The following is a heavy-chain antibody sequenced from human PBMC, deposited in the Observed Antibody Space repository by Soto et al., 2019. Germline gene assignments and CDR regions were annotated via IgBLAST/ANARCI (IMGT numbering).Heavy chain of an antibody. V-gene: IGHV3-72*01. D-gene: IGHD3-10*01. CDR2: TGNKANSYTT. J-gene: IGHJ4*02. Sequence: GGSLRLSCAASGFTFSDYYMDWVRQAPGKGLEWVGRTGNKANSYTTEYVASVKGRFTISRDDSKNSLYLQMNSLKTEDTAVYYCARSLPSYYGSGGPYYFDSWGQGTLVTVSS. CDR3: ARSLPSYYGSGGPYYFDS. CDR1: GFTFSDYY.